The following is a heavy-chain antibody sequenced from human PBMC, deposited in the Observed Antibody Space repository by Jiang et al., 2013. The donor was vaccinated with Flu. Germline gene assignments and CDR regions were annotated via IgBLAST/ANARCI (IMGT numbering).Heavy chain of an antibody. CDR3: AKDGYVDY. V-gene: IGHV3-23*01. CDR2: GST. J-gene: IGHJ4*02. Sequence: GSTSYAQKFQGRVTISRDNSKNTLYLQMNSLRAEDTAVYYCAKDGYVDYWGQGTLVTVSS.